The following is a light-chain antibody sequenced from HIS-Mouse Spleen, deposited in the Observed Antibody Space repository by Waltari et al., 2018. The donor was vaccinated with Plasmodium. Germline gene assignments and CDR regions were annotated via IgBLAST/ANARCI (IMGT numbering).Light chain of an antibody. CDR2: EDS. Sequence: SYELTQPPPVSVSPGQTARITCSGAALPKKYSYWYQQKSGQAPVPVIYEDSKRPSGIPERFSGSSSGTMATLTISGAQVEDEADYYCYSTDSSGNHRVFGGGTKLTVL. J-gene: IGLJ3*02. CDR1: ALPKKY. V-gene: IGLV3-10*01. CDR3: YSTDSSGNHRV.